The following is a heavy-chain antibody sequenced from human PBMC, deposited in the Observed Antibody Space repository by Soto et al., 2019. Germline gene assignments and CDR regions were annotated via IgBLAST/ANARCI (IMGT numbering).Heavy chain of an antibody. CDR1: GFSVTNSY. CDR3: ARDWSKFSYNYPYYYAMDA. CDR2: LYSSGTT. J-gene: IGHJ6*02. V-gene: IGHV3-53*01. D-gene: IGHD5-18*01. Sequence: PGGSLRLSCTASGFSVTNSYINWVRQAPGKGLEWVSILYSSGTTYYADSVRGRFTVSRDDSKNTLFLHMNSLRADGTAVYYCARDWSKFSYNYPYYYAMDAWGQGTTVTVSS.